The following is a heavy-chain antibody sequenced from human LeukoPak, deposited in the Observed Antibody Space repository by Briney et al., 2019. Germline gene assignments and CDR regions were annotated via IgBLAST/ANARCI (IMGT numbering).Heavy chain of an antibody. CDR2: IKSKTDGGTT. Sequence: GGSLRLSCAASGFTFSSYAMRWGRQAPGEGRGWVGRIKSKTDGGTTDYAAPVKGRFTISRDDSKNTLYLQMNSLKPEDTAVYYCTTGDWNSPDYWGQGTLVTVSS. V-gene: IGHV3-15*01. CDR3: TTGDWNSPDY. CDR1: GFTFSSYA. D-gene: IGHD1-7*01. J-gene: IGHJ4*02.